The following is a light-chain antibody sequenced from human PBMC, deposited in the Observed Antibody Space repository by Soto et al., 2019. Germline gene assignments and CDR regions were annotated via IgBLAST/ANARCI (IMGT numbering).Light chain of an antibody. CDR2: AAS. V-gene: IGKV3-20*01. CDR1: QSLGSRK. J-gene: IGKJ3*01. CDR3: EQYGGSPLS. Sequence: EIVLTQSPGTLSLSPGERATLSCRASQSLGSRKLAWYQQKPGQAPRLLIHAASTRATGIPDRFSGSGSGTDFTLTISRLKPEDFAVYFCEQYGGSPLSFGPGTKVDVK.